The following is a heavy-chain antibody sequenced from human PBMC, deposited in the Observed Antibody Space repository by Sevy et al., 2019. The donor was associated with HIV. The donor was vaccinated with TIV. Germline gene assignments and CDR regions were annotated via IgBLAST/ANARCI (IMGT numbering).Heavy chain of an antibody. J-gene: IGHJ4*02. CDR1: GGSFSGYY. D-gene: IGHD6-19*01. Sequence: SETLSLTCAVYGGSFSGYYWSWIRQPPGKGLEWIGEINHSGSTNYNPSLKSRVTISVDTSKNQFSLKLSSVTAADTAVYYCARGIAVARGGLDYWGQGTLVTVSS. CDR2: INHSGST. CDR3: ARGIAVARGGLDY. V-gene: IGHV4-34*01.